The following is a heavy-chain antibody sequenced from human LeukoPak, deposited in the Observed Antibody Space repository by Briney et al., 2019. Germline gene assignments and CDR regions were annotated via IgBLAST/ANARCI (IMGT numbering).Heavy chain of an antibody. CDR1: GYTFTSYD. CDR3: ALDILTGYHPTGYNWFDP. V-gene: IGHV1-8*01. J-gene: IGHJ5*02. D-gene: IGHD3-9*01. Sequence: ASVKVSCKASGYTFTSYDINWVRQATGQGLEWMGWMNPNSGNTGYAQKFQGRVTITADKSTSTAYMELSSLRSEDTAVYYCALDILTGYHPTGYNWFDPWGQGTLVTVSS. CDR2: MNPNSGNT.